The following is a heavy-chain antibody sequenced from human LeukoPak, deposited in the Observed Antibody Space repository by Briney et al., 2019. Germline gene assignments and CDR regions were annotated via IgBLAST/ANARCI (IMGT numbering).Heavy chain of an antibody. CDR3: ARSDTDYYDSSGYYF. CDR2: INPKRGGT. Sequence: GASVKVSCKASGYIFTDYYIHWVRQAPGQGLEWMGWINPKRGGTKYVQKFQGRVTMTSDTSMSTVYMEMSRLRSDDTAVYYCARSDTDYYDSSGYYFWGQGTLVTVSP. D-gene: IGHD3-22*01. J-gene: IGHJ4*02. V-gene: IGHV1-2*02. CDR1: GYIFTDYY.